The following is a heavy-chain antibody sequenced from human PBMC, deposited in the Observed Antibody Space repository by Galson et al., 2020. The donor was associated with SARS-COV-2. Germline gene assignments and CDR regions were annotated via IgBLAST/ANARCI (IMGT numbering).Heavy chain of an antibody. V-gene: IGHV3-9*01. D-gene: IGHD3-22*01. CDR3: AKAPGGYYDSSGYSA. J-gene: IGHJ5*02. CDR2: ISWNSGSI. CDR1: GFTFDDYA. Sequence: GGSLRLSCAASGFTFDDYAMHWVRQAPGKGLEWVSGISWNSGSIGYADSVKGLFTISRDNAKNSLYLQMNSLRAEDTALYYCAKAPGGYYDSSGYSAWGQGTLVTVSS.